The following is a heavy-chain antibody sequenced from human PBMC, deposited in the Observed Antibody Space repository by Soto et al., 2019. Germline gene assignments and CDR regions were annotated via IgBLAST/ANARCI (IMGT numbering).Heavy chain of an antibody. CDR2: ISSSSSTI. D-gene: IGHD3-3*01. CDR1: GFTFSSYS. V-gene: IGHV3-48*02. CDR3: ARGSLIGGLRFLEWFLFDI. Sequence: GESLKISCAASGFTFSSYSMNWVRQAPGKGLEWVSYISSSSSTIYYADSVKGRFTISRDNAKNSLYLQMNSLRDEDTAVYYCARGSLIGGLRFLEWFLFDIWGQGTMVTVSS. J-gene: IGHJ3*02.